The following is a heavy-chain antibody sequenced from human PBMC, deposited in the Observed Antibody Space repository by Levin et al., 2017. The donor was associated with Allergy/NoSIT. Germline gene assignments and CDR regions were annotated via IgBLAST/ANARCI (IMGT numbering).Heavy chain of an antibody. Sequence: ASVKVSCKASGYTFTSYGISWVRQAPGQGLEWMGWISAYNGNTNYAQKLQGRVTMTTDTSTSTAYMELRSLRSDDTAVYYCASTLWFGELKGVFDIWGQGTMVTVSS. CDR2: ISAYNGNT. CDR1: GYTFTSYG. D-gene: IGHD3-10*01. CDR3: ASTLWFGELKGVFDI. J-gene: IGHJ3*02. V-gene: IGHV1-18*01.